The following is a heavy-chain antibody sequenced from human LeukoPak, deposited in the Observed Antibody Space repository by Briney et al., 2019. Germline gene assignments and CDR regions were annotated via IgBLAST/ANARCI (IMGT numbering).Heavy chain of an antibody. Sequence: GGSLRLSCAASGFTFSSYEMNWVRQAPGKGLEWVSYISSSGSTIYYADSVKGRFTISRDNAKNTLYLQMNSLRAEDTAVYYCARGYIAAAGQFDYWGQGTLVTVSS. CDR3: ARGYIAAAGQFDY. J-gene: IGHJ4*02. CDR1: GFTFSSYE. D-gene: IGHD6-13*01. V-gene: IGHV3-48*03. CDR2: ISSSGSTI.